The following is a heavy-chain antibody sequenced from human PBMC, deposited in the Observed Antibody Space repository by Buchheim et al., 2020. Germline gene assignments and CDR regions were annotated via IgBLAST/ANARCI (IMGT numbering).Heavy chain of an antibody. CDR1: GFTFSLYG. CDR3: AKDQGGSGSYYSYYFDY. CDR2: ISGSGGST. V-gene: IGHV3-23*04. Sequence: EHLVESGGGVVQPGGSLRLSCAASGFTFSLYGFHWVRQAPGKGLEWVSAISGSGGSTYYADSVKGRFTISRDNSKNTLYLQMNSLRAEDTAVYYCAKDQGGSGSYYSYYFDYWGQGTL. D-gene: IGHD3-10*01. J-gene: IGHJ4*02.